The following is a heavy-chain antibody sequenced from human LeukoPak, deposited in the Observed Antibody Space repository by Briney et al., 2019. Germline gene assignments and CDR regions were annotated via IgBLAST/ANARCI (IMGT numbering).Heavy chain of an antibody. CDR3: VKGGFTYYDD. J-gene: IGHJ4*02. D-gene: IGHD3-22*01. CDR1: GFTFDYSA. V-gene: IGHV3-23*01. Sequence: GGSLRLSCAASGFTFDYSAMTWVRQAPEKGLEWVSTIDTGDITFYANSVKGRFTISRDNSKNALFLQMNSLRAEDTAIYYCVKGGFTYYDDWGQGTLVTVSS. CDR2: IDTGDIT.